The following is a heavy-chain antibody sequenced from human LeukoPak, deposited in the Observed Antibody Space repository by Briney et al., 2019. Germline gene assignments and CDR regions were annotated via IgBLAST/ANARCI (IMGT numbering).Heavy chain of an antibody. V-gene: IGHV5-51*01. CDR2: IYPGDSDT. Sequence: GESLQISCKGSGYSFTSYWIGWVRQLPGKGLEWMGIIYPGDSDTRDSPSFQGQVTISADKCNSTASLQWSSLKASDTAMYYCARRYYYDSSGYYYASFDYWGQGTLVTVSS. D-gene: IGHD3-22*01. J-gene: IGHJ4*02. CDR1: GYSFTSYW. CDR3: ARRYYYDSSGYYYASFDY.